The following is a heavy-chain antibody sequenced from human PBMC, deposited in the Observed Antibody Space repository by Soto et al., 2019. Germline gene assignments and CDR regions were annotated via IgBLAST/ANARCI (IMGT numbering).Heavy chain of an antibody. V-gene: IGHV1-3*01. Sequence: ASVKFLCKACGDSFTSYAMHWVRQAPGQRLEWMGWINAGNGNTKYSQKFQGRVTITRDTSASTAYMELSSLRSEDTAVYYCARETSGWYGYWGQGTLVTVSS. J-gene: IGHJ4*02. CDR1: GDSFTSYA. CDR3: ARETSGWYGY. CDR2: INAGNGNT. D-gene: IGHD6-19*01.